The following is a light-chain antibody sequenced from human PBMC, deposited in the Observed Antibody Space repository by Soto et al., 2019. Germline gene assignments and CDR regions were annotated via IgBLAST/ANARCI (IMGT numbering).Light chain of an antibody. CDR3: QHYYSTPFT. V-gene: IGKV4-1*01. Sequence: DIVMTQSPDSLAVSLGERATINCKSSQSVLYSSNNKNYLAWYQQKPGQPPKLLIYWASTRESGVPDRFSGSGSGTDFTLTILSLQDEDVAVYSCQHYYSTPFTFGGGTKVDIK. CDR1: QSVLYSSNNKNY. CDR2: WAS. J-gene: IGKJ4*01.